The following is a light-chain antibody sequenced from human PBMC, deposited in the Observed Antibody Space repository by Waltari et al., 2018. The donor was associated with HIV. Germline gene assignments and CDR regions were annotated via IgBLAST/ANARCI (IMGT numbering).Light chain of an antibody. V-gene: IGLV1-47*01. CDR2: KTD. CDR1: SSNIGSNF. J-gene: IGLJ2*01. CDR3: AAWDDSLSGHVA. Sequence: QSVLTQPPSASGTPGQRVTISCSGSSSNIGSNFVYWYQQILGTTPKLLIYKTDQRPSGVPDRCSGSKSGTSAALTISGLRSEDEADYFCAAWDDSLSGHVAFGGGTRVTVL.